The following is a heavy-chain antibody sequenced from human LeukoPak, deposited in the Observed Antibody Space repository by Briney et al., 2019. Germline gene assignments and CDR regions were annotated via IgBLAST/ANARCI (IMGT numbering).Heavy chain of an antibody. CDR2: IYHSGST. Sequence: SETLSLTCAVSGGSISSGGYSWSWIRQPPGKGLEWIGYIYHSGSTNYNPSLKSRVTISVDKSKNQFSLKLSSVTAADTAVYYCARVSNTAMTSDYWGQGTLVTVSS. V-gene: IGHV4-30-2*01. CDR1: GGSISSGGYS. CDR3: ARVSNTAMTSDY. D-gene: IGHD5-18*01. J-gene: IGHJ4*02.